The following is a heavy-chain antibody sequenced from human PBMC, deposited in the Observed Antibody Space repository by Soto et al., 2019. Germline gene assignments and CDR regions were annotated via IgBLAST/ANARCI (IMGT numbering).Heavy chain of an antibody. D-gene: IGHD2-15*01. Sequence: ASVKVSCKASGYTFTSYYMHWVRQAPGQGLEWMGIINPSGGSTSYAQKFQGRVTMTRDTSTSTVYMELSSLRSEDTAVYYCARELNCSGGSCPHTPPFDYWGQGTLVTVSS. J-gene: IGHJ4*02. CDR1: GYTFTSYY. V-gene: IGHV1-46*01. CDR2: INPSGGST. CDR3: ARELNCSGGSCPHTPPFDY.